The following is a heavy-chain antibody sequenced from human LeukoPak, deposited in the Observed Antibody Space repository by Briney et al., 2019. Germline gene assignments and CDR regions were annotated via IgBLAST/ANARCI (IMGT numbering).Heavy chain of an antibody. CDR1: GFTFSSYS. D-gene: IGHD3-10*01. Sequence: PGESLRLSCAASGFTFSSYSMNWVRQAPGKGLEWVSSISSSSSYIYYADSVKGRFTISRDNAKNSLYLQMNSLRAEDTAVYYCARGGLDYYGSGSYYRHFDYWGQGTLVTVSS. J-gene: IGHJ4*02. CDR3: ARGGLDYYGSGSYYRHFDY. V-gene: IGHV3-21*01. CDR2: ISSSSSYI.